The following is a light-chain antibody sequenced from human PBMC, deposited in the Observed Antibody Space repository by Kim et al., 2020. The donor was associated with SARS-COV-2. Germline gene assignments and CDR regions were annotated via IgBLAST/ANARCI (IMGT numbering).Light chain of an antibody. J-gene: IGKJ1*01. Sequence: DIQMTQSPSSVSASVGDRVTITCRASQGISDWLAWYQQRPGKAPKLLIYEAASLQSGVPSRFSGSGSGTEITLTISKLQPENFATYYGQQTDSFPWTFGQGTKVDIK. CDR2: EAA. CDR1: QGISDW. V-gene: IGKV1-12*01. CDR3: QQTDSFPWT.